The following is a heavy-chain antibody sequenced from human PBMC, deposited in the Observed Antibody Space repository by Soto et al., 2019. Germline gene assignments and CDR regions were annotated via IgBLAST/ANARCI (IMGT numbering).Heavy chain of an antibody. CDR2: INAYNGNT. Sequence: QVQLVQSGAEVKKPGASVKVSCKASGYTFTTYGISWVRQAPGQGLEWMGWINAYNGNTNYAQKPXGXXTMTTDTSTSTAYMELRSLRSDDTTVYYCARDPVAGTYFDYWGQGTLVTVSS. CDR3: ARDPVAGTYFDY. D-gene: IGHD6-19*01. J-gene: IGHJ4*02. V-gene: IGHV1-18*01. CDR1: GYTFTTYG.